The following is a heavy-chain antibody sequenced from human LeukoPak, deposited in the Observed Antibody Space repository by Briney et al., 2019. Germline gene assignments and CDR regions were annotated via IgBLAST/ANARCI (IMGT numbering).Heavy chain of an antibody. CDR3: ASPGVIRFLEWFY. V-gene: IGHV3-7*03. D-gene: IGHD3-3*01. CDR1: GFSFTTYN. CDR2: IKQDGSEK. Sequence: EGSLRLSCAASGFSFTTYNMNWVRQAPGKGLEWVANIKQDGSEKYYVDSVKGRFTISRDNAKNSLYLQMNSLRAEDTAVYYCASPGVIRFLEWFYWGQGTLVTVSS. J-gene: IGHJ4*02.